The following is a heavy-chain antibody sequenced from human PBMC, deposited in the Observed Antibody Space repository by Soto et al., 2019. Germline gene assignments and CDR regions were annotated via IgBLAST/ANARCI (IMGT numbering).Heavy chain of an antibody. D-gene: IGHD6-19*01. Sequence: QVQLVESGGGVVQPGRSLRLSCAASGFTFSSYAMHWVRQAPGKGLEWVAVISYDGSNKYYADSVKGRFTISRDNSKNTLYLQMNSLRAEDTAVYYCARDPETYSSGWYNYFDYWGQGTLVTVSS. CDR2: ISYDGSNK. V-gene: IGHV3-30-3*01. J-gene: IGHJ4*02. CDR3: ARDPETYSSGWYNYFDY. CDR1: GFTFSSYA.